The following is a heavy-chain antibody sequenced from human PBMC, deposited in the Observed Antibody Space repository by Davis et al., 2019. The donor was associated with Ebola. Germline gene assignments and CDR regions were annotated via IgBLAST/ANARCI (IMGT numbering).Heavy chain of an antibody. CDR1: GDSISGYY. J-gene: IGHJ2*01. Sequence: MPSETLSLTCTVSGDSISGYYWSWIRQTPEKGLEWIGYIYYSGRAEYNPPLQSRVTISVDTSKNQFSLKLSSVTAADTAVYYCARGGPYYYDSSGYYSNWYFDLWGRGTLVTVSS. CDR3: ARGGPYYYDSSGYYSNWYFDL. V-gene: IGHV4-59*12. CDR2: IYYSGRA. D-gene: IGHD3-22*01.